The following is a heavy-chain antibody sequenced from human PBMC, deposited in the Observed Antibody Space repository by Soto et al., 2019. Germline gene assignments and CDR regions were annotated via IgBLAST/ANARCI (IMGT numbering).Heavy chain of an antibody. CDR3: ARDRVDAGYNHLFDY. CDR1: GGSISSGGYY. Sequence: QVQLQESGPGLVKPSQTLSLTCTVSGGSISSGGYYWSWIRQHPGKGLEWIGYIYYSGSTHYNPSLKSLVTISVDTSKNQFSLKLSAVTAAGTAVYYCARDRVDAGYNHLFDYWGQGTLVTVSS. J-gene: IGHJ4*02. V-gene: IGHV4-31*01. CDR2: IYYSGST. D-gene: IGHD5-12*01.